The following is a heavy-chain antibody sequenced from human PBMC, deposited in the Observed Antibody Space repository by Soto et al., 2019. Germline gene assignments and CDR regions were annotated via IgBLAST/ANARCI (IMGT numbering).Heavy chain of an antibody. Sequence: QVQLVESGGGVVQPGRSLRLSCAASGFTFSSYAMHWVRQAPGKGLEWVAVISYDGSNKYYADSVKGRFTISRDNSKNPLFLLMNNERPEDRAVDYCVICYAGYSYGHSTPQVWGQGTLVTVSS. V-gene: IGHV3-30-3*01. CDR2: ISYDGSNK. J-gene: IGHJ4*02. D-gene: IGHD5-18*01. CDR3: VICYAGYSYGHSTPQV. CDR1: GFTFSSYA.